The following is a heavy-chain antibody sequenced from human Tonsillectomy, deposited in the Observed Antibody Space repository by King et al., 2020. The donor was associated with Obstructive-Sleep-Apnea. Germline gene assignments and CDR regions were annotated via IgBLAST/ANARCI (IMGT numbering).Heavy chain of an antibody. D-gene: IGHD5-24*01. CDR1: GYTFTSND. J-gene: IGHJ4*02. CDR2: MNPNSGNA. CDR3: ARGGWAREGYNSD. Sequence: HVQLVESGAEVKKPGASVRVSCKASGYTFTSNDINWVRQASGQGLEWMGWMNPNSGNAGFAKKFKGRVTLTRDTSKSTAYMVLRSLRSEDTAVYYCARGGWAREGYNSDWGQGTLVTVSS. V-gene: IGHV1-8*01.